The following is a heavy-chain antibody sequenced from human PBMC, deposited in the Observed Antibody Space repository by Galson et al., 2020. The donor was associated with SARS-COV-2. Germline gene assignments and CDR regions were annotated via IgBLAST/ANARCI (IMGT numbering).Heavy chain of an antibody. CDR2: IYTSGST. Sequence: SETLSLTCTVSGGSISSGSYYWSWIRQPAGKGLEWIGRIYTSGSTNYNPSLKSRVTISVDTSKNQFSLKLSSVTAADTAVYYCARGRDTAMVPWFDYWGQGTLVTVSS. J-gene: IGHJ4*02. CDR3: ARGRDTAMVPWFDY. V-gene: IGHV4-61*02. CDR1: GGSISSGSYY. D-gene: IGHD5-18*01.